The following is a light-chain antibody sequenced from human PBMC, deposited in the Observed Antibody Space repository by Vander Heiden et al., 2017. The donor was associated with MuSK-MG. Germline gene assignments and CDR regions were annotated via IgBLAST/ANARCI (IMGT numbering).Light chain of an antibody. V-gene: IGKV2-28*01. CDR3: RQALQTPRT. CDR2: LGS. Sequence: DIAMTQSPLSLPVTPGEPASISCRSSQSLLHSNGYNYLDWYLQKPGQSPQLLIYLGSNRASGVPDRFSGSGSGTDFTLKISRVEAEDVGVYYCRQALQTPRTFGQGTKVEIK. CDR1: QSLLHSNGYNY. J-gene: IGKJ1*01.